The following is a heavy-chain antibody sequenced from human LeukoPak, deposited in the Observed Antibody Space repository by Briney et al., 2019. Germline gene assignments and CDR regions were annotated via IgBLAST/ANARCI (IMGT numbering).Heavy chain of an antibody. Sequence: KPSETLSLTCTVSGGSISGSYWSWIRQPPGKGLEWIGYIYSSGSTNYNPALKGRVTISVDTSKNQFSLKLKSVTTADTAVYYCPRIFTHSGSYYTEYWGQGTLVTVSS. CDR2: IYSSGST. CDR1: GGSISGSY. D-gene: IGHD1-26*01. CDR3: PRIFTHSGSYYTEY. V-gene: IGHV4-59*01. J-gene: IGHJ4*02.